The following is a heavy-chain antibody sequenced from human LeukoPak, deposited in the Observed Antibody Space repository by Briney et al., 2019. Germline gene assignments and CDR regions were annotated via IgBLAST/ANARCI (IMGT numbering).Heavy chain of an antibody. D-gene: IGHD3-10*01. Sequence: SETMSLTCAVYGGSFSGYYWSWIRQPPGKGLEWIGEINHSGSTNYNPSLKSRVTISVDTSKNQFSLKLSSVTAADTAVYYCARASNSITMVRGVMSWFDPWGQGTLVTVSS. J-gene: IGHJ5*02. V-gene: IGHV4-34*01. CDR3: ARASNSITMVRGVMSWFDP. CDR2: INHSGST. CDR1: GGSFSGYY.